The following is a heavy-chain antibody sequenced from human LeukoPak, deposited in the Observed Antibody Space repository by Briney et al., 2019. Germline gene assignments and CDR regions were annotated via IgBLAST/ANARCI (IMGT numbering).Heavy chain of an antibody. V-gene: IGHV5-51*01. CDR1: GYSFTSYW. CDR2: IYPGDSDT. D-gene: IGHD6-19*01. Sequence: GESLKISCKGSGYSFTSYWIGWVRQMPGKGLEWMGIIYPGDSDTRYSPSFQGQVTISADKSISTAHLQWSSLKASDTAMYYCARHDVPGYSSGWYGADYWGQGTLVTVSS. CDR3: ARHDVPGYSSGWYGADY. J-gene: IGHJ4*02.